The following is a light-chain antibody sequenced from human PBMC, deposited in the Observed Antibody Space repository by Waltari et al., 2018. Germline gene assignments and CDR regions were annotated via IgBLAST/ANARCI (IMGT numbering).Light chain of an antibody. J-gene: IGKJ5*01. CDR3: QQYYSTPIT. CDR1: QSISSW. CDR2: DAS. V-gene: IGKV1-5*01. Sequence: DIQMTQSPSTLSASVGDRVTITCRASQSISSWLAWYQQKPGKAPKLLIYDASSLESGVPSRFSGSGSGTDFTLTISSLQAEDVAVYYCQQYYSTPITFGQGTRLEIK.